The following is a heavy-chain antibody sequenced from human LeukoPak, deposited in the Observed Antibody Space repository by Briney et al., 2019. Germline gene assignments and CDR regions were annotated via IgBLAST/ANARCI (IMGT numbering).Heavy chain of an antibody. CDR1: GFTFSSYA. CDR2: ISGSGGST. V-gene: IGHV3-23*01. D-gene: IGHD3-3*01. J-gene: IGHJ4*02. CDR3: AKGGNYDFWSGYYGEDY. Sequence: GGSLRLSCAASGFTFSSYAMSWVRQAPGKGREWVSAISGSGGSTYYADSVKGRFTISRDNSKNTLYLQMNSLRAEDTAVYYCAKGGNYDFWSGYYGEDYWGQGTLVTVSS.